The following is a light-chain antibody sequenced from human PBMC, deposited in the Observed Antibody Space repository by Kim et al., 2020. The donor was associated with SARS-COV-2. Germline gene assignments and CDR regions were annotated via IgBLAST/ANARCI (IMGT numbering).Light chain of an antibody. CDR3: QQYGTSPWT. Sequence: PGERATLSCRASQSLSILNPLAWYQQTPGQAPRLVIYGASSRAAGIPDRFSGSGSGTDFTLTISRLEPDDFAVYYCQQYGTSPWTFGHGTKVDIK. CDR2: GAS. CDR1: QSLSILN. J-gene: IGKJ1*01. V-gene: IGKV3-20*01.